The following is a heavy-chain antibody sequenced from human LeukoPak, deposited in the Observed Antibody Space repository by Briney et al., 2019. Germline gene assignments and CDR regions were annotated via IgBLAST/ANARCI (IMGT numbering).Heavy chain of an antibody. V-gene: IGHV3-53*01. D-gene: IGHD2-21*02. J-gene: IGHJ4*02. CDR3: ARGGGAYCGDDCRRTIDH. CDR1: GFTVSTNY. CDR2: FYSGGNT. Sequence: GGSLRLSCVVSGFTVSTNYMSWVRQAPGKGLEWVSVFYSGGNTYYVDSVKGRFTISRDTSKNTLYLQMDSLRAEDTAVYYCARGGGAYCGDDCRRTIDHWGQGTLVTVSS.